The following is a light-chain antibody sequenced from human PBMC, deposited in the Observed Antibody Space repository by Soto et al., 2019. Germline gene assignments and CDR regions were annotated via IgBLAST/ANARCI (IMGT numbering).Light chain of an antibody. CDR3: QQGHNWPLT. CDR1: QSISTE. J-gene: IGKJ2*01. Sequence: EIVTTQSPAPLSVSPGERATLSCRASQSISTELAWYQQKPGQPPRLLIYSASTRATGVPARLTGSGSGSEFTLTISGLQSEDFAVYYCQQGHNWPLTFGQGTRLEI. V-gene: IGKV3-15*01. CDR2: SAS.